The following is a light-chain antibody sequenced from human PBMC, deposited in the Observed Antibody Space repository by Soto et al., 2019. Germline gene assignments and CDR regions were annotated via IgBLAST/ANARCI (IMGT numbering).Light chain of an antibody. J-gene: IGLJ1*01. CDR3: SSYRSSSSYV. Sequence: QSALTQPASVSGSPGQSITISCTGTSSDVGGYNFVSWYQQHPGKAPKLMIYEVSNRPSGVSNRFSGSKSGNTASLTISALHAEDEADYYCSSYRSSSSYVFGTGTKLTVL. CDR1: SSDVGGYNF. V-gene: IGLV2-14*01. CDR2: EVS.